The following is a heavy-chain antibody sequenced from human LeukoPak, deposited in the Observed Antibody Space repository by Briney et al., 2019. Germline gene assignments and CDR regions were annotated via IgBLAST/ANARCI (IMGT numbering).Heavy chain of an antibody. CDR3: AREGYDILTGYYKAFDY. CDR2: IYHSGST. Sequence: SETLSLTCAVSGGSISSSNWWSWVRQPPGKGLEWIGEIYHSGSTNYNPSLKSRVTISVDKSKNQFSLKLSSVTAADTAVYYCAREGYDILTGYYKAFDYWGQGTLVTVSS. D-gene: IGHD3-9*01. J-gene: IGHJ4*02. CDR1: GGSISSSNW. V-gene: IGHV4-4*02.